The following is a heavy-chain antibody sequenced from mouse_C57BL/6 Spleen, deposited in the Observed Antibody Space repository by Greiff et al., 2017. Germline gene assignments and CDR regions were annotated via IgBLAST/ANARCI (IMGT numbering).Heavy chain of an antibody. J-gene: IGHJ4*01. Sequence: QVQLQQPGAELVKPGASVKMSCKASGYTFTSYWITWVKQRPGQGLERIGDIYPGSGSTNYNEKFKSKATRTVDTSSSTAYMQLSSLTSEDSAVYYCARWTAQAGGMDYWGQGTSVTVSS. D-gene: IGHD3-2*02. CDR3: ARWTAQAGGMDY. V-gene: IGHV1-55*01. CDR2: IYPGSGST. CDR1: GYTFTSYW.